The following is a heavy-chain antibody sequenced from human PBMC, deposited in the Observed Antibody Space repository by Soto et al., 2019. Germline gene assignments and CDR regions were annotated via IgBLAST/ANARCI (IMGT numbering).Heavy chain of an antibody. CDR2: ISGTASRT. CDR3: ASSCRYFDN. V-gene: IGHV3-23*01. J-gene: IGHJ4*02. CDR1: GFTPTTTP. Sequence: GGSLTLSCAGSGFTPTTTPVIWVRQPPVKGLAWVTAISGTASRTYYVDSVKGRFFISRDNSKNTVTLQMNTMTLDDTAVCYCASSCRYFDNWGQGTRVTVSS.